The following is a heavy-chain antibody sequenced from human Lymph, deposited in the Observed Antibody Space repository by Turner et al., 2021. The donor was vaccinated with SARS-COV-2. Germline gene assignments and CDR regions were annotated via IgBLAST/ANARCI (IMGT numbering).Heavy chain of an antibody. V-gene: IGHV3-7*03. CDR1: GFTFSSYW. Sequence: EVRLVESGGGLVQPGGSLRLPCAASGFTFSSYWMSWVRQAPGKGLEWVANIKQDGSEKYYVDSVKGRFTISRDNAKNSLNLQMNSLRAEDTAVYYCAREDTVMVYDYWGQGTLVTVSS. CDR2: IKQDGSEK. D-gene: IGHD5-18*01. CDR3: AREDTVMVYDY. J-gene: IGHJ4*02.